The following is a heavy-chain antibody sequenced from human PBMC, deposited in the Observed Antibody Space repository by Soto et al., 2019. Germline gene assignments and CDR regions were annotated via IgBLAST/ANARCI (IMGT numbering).Heavy chain of an antibody. CDR2: INPSGGST. CDR3: ARDQVPTIFGVVRYYFDY. D-gene: IGHD3-3*01. V-gene: IGHV1-46*03. CDR1: GYTFTSYY. J-gene: IGHJ4*02. Sequence: VKVSCKASGYTFTSYYMHWVRQAPGQGLEWMGIINPSGGSTSYAQKFQGRVTMTRDTSTSTVYMELSSLRSEDTAVYYCARDQVPTIFGVVRYYFDYWGQGTLVTVSS.